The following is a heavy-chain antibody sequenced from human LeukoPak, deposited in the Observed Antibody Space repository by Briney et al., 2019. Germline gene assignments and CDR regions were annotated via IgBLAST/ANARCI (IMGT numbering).Heavy chain of an antibody. CDR3: ARPPSRGYSSSFEY. J-gene: IGHJ4*02. D-gene: IGHD2-2*03. CDR2: IYPDESNI. CDR1: GYSFPTYW. V-gene: IGHV5-51*01. Sequence: GEPLKISCKGSGYSFPTYWIAWVRQMPGKGLEWMGIIYPDESNIRYSPSFQGQFTISADKSISTAYLQWSSLKASDTAMYYCARPPSRGYSSSFEYWGQGTLVTVSS.